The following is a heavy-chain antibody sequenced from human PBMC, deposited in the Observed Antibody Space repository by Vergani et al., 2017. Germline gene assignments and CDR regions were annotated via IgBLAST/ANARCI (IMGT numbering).Heavy chain of an antibody. D-gene: IGHD5-18*01. J-gene: IGHJ6*03. Sequence: QVQLQESGPGLVKPSETLSLTCTVSGGSISSYYWSLIRQPPGKGLEWIGYIYYSGSTNYNPSLKSRVTISVDTSKNQFSLKLSSVTAADTAVYYCAREGYSRYMDFWGKGTTVTVSS. V-gene: IGHV4-59*01. CDR2: IYYSGST. CDR1: GGSISSYY. CDR3: AREGYSRYMDF.